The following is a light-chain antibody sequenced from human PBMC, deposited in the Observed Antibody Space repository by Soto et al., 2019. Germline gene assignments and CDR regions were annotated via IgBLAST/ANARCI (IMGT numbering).Light chain of an antibody. CDR2: GAS. CDR1: QSVSDN. CDR3: QQYNNWPPLT. Sequence: EIVMTQSPATLSVSPGERATLSCRASQSVSDNLAWYQQKRGQAPRLLIYGASTRATGIPARFSGSGSGTEFPLTISSLQSEDFAVYYCQQYNNWPPLTFGGGTKVEIK. V-gene: IGKV3-15*01. J-gene: IGKJ4*01.